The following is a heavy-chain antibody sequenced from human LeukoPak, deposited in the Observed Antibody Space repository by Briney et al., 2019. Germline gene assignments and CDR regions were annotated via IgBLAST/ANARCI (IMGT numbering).Heavy chain of an antibody. D-gene: IGHD3-3*01. CDR2: IYISGSA. V-gene: IGHV4-61*02. CDR3: ARVYDFWSGYYFDY. CDR1: GGSISNGSYY. Sequence: SETLSLTCTVSGGSISNGSYYWSWIRQPAGKGLEWIGRIYISGSASYNPSLKSRVTFSVDTSKNQFSLKLTSVTAADTAVYYCARVYDFWSGYYFDYWGQGTLVTVSS. J-gene: IGHJ4*02.